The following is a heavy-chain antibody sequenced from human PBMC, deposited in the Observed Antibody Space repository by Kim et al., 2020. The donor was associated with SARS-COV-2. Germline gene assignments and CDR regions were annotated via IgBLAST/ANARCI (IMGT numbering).Heavy chain of an antibody. CDR1: GYTFTSYY. J-gene: IGHJ4*02. V-gene: IGHV1-46*01. Sequence: ASVKVSCKASGYTFTSYYMHWVRQAPGQGLEWMGIINPSGGSTSYAQKFQGRVTMTRDTSTSTVYMELSSLRSEDTAVYYCYYGDYGLNFDYWGQGTLVTVSS. CDR2: INPSGGST. CDR3: YYGDYGLNFDY. D-gene: IGHD4-17*01.